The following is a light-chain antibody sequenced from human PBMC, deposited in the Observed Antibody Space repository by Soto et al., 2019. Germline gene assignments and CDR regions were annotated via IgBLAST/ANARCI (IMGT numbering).Light chain of an antibody. CDR2: WAS. CDR1: QNLLSSSNNKNY. Sequence: DIVMTQSPDSLAVSLGERATINCKSSQNLLSSSNNKNYLAWYQQRPGQPPKLLVYWASTRESGVPDRFSGSGSGTDFTLTVSSLQAEDVAVYYCQQYYSTPWTFGQGTKVEIK. CDR3: QQYYSTPWT. J-gene: IGKJ1*01. V-gene: IGKV4-1*01.